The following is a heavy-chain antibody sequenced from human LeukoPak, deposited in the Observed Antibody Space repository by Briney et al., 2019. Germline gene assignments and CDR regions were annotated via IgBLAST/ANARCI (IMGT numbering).Heavy chain of an antibody. D-gene: IGHD3-10*01. CDR1: GFTFSDNH. Sequence: SLRLSCVASGFTFSDNHMNWIRQTPGKGLEWVGFIRSKAYGGTTEYAASVKGRFTISRDDSKSIAYLQMNSLKTEDTAVYYCTGSFGQLTFFDYWGQGTLVTVSS. CDR3: TGSFGQLTFFDY. CDR2: IRSKAYGGTT. V-gene: IGHV3-49*03. J-gene: IGHJ4*02.